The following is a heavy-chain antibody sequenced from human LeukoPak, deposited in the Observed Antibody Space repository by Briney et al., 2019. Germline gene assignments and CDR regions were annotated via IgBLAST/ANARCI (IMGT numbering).Heavy chain of an antibody. D-gene: IGHD2-21*01. J-gene: IGHJ5*02. CDR2: INLNSGDI. CDR1: GYSFTDYY. V-gene: IGHV1-2*02. Sequence: ASVKVSCKASGYSFTDYYMHWVRQAPGQGLEWMGWINLNSGDIKSTQKFQGRVTMTRDTSITTVYMEVSWLTSDDTAIYYCARADRLHGGPYLIGPWGQGTLVTVSS. CDR3: ARADRLHGGPYLIGP.